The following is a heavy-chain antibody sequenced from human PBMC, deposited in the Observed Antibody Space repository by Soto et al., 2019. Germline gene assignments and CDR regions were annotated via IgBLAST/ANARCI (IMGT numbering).Heavy chain of an antibody. V-gene: IGHV1-18*01. CDR3: AREEYYGSGRATGRGWFDP. J-gene: IGHJ5*02. CDR2: ISAYNGNT. CDR1: GYTFTSYG. Sequence: QVQLVQSGAEVKKPGASVKVSCKASGYTFTSYGIIWVRQAPGQGLEWMGWISAYNGNTNYAQKLQGRVTMTRDTSTSTAYMELRSLRSDDTAVYYCAREEYYGSGRATGRGWFDPWGQGTLVTVSS. D-gene: IGHD3-10*01.